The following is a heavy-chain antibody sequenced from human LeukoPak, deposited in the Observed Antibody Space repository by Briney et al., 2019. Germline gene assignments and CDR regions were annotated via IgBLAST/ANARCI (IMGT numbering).Heavy chain of an antibody. J-gene: IGHJ6*02. Sequence: ASVKVSCKASGYTFTSYDINWVRQATGQGLEWMGWMNPNSGNTGYAQKFQGRVTMTRNTSISTAYMELSSLRSEDTAVYYCARGTDYGDYVIYYGMDVWGQGTTVTVSS. CDR2: MNPNSGNT. D-gene: IGHD4-17*01. V-gene: IGHV1-8*01. CDR1: GYTFTSYD. CDR3: ARGTDYGDYVIYYGMDV.